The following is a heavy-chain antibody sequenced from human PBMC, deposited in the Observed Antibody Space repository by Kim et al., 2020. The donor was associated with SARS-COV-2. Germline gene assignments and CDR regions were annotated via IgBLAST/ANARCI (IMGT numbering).Heavy chain of an antibody. J-gene: IGHJ4*02. CDR3: TTEWIIAAAGTTY. Sequence: GGSLRLSCAASGFTFSNPWMSWVRQAPGKGLEWVGRIKSKTDGGTTDYAAPVKGRFTISRDDSKNTLYLQMNSLKTEDTAVYYCTTEWIIAAAGTTYWGQGTLVTVSS. D-gene: IGHD6-13*01. CDR1: GFTFSNPW. CDR2: IKSKTDGGTT. V-gene: IGHV3-15*01.